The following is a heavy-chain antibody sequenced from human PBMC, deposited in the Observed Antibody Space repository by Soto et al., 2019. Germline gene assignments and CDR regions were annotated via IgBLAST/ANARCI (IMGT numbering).Heavy chain of an antibody. CDR1: GGSISSGGYS. Sequence: SETLSLTCAVSGGSISSGGYSWSWIRQPPGKGLEWIGYIYHRRSTYYNQSLKSRVTISVDRSKNKINMKMSSMTAADTAVYYCARGGYCISTSCYPYSGTYYYYDMDVWGQGTTVT. D-gene: IGHD2-2*01. CDR3: ARGGYCISTSCYPYSGTYYYYDMDV. CDR2: IYHRRST. V-gene: IGHV4-30-2*01. J-gene: IGHJ6*02.